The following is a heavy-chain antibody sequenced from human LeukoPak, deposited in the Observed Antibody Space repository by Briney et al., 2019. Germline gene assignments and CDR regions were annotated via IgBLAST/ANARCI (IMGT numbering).Heavy chain of an antibody. CDR3: ARSIVGATTFDY. D-gene: IGHD1-26*01. CDR1: GGTFSSYA. J-gene: IGHJ4*02. Sequence: GASVKVSCKASGGTFSSYAISWVRQAPGQGLEWMGRIIPILGIANYAQKFQGRVTITADKSTSTAYMELSSLRSEDTAVYYCARSIVGATTFDYWGQGTLVTVSS. CDR2: IIPILGIA. V-gene: IGHV1-69*04.